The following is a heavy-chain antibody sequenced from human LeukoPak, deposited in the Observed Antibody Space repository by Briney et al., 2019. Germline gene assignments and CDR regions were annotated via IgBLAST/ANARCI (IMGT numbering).Heavy chain of an antibody. CDR2: IRYDGSNK. V-gene: IGHV3-30*02. Sequence: GGSLRLSCAASGFTFSSYGMHWVRQAPGKGLEWVAFIRYDGSNKYYADSVKGRFTISRDNSKNTLYLQMNSLRAEDTAVYYCARVGTSRYYYYYMGVWGKGTTVTVSS. J-gene: IGHJ6*03. D-gene: IGHD1-26*01. CDR1: GFTFSSYG. CDR3: ARVGTSRYYYYYMGV.